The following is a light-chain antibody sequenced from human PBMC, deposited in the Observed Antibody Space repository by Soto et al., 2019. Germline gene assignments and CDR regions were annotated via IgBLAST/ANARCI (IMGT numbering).Light chain of an antibody. J-gene: IGLJ2*01. V-gene: IGLV2-23*02. CDR2: EVT. CDR3: SAYAGVKTSGAV. CDR1: SGDIGTFNL. Sequence: HSALTQPASVSGSPGQSITISCAGSSGDIGTFNLVSWYQHHPGKVPKLLIYEVTKRPSGVSLRFSGSKSGDTASLTISGLQFEDEADYYCSAYAGVKTSGAVFGGGTKVTVL.